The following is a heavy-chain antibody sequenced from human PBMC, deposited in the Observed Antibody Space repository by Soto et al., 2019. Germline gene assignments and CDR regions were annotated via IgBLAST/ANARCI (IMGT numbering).Heavy chain of an antibody. CDR2: IFYNGNA. J-gene: IGHJ4*02. V-gene: IGHV4-31*03. D-gene: IGHD3-10*01. CDR1: GGSISNGDYY. CDR3: ASLRGSGTNYFFDG. Sequence: SETLSLTCTVSGGSISNGDYYWSWIRQHPGKGLEWIGYIFYNGNAYYTPSLKSRITISVDTSENQFSLKLTSVTAADTAVYYCASLRGSGTNYFFDGWGQGTLVTVSS.